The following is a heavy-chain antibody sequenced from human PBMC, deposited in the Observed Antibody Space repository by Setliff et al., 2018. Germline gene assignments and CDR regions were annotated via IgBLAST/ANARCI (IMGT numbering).Heavy chain of an antibody. J-gene: IGHJ4*02. V-gene: IGHV1-69*05. CDR2: IIPIFGTA. D-gene: IGHD4-17*01. Sequence: GASVKVSCKASGGTFSSYAISWVRQAPGQGLEWMGRIIPIFGTANYAQKFQGRVTITRDASASTAYMELSSLRSEDTAVYYCAKGEDFGGNVLDYWGQGTLVTVSS. CDR3: AKGEDFGGNVLDY. CDR1: GGTFSSYA.